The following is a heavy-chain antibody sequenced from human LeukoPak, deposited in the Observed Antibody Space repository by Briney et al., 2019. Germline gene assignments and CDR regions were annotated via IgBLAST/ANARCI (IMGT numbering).Heavy chain of an antibody. D-gene: IGHD3-16*01. CDR2: IYYSGST. CDR3: ARVQRGVYVSYYYMDV. Sequence: PSETLSLTCTVSGGSISSSSYYWGWIRQPPGKGLEWIGSIYYSGSTYYNPSLKSRVTISVDTSRNQFSLKLSSVTAADTAVYYCARVQRGVYVSYYYMDVWGKGTTVTVSS. V-gene: IGHV4-39*07. CDR1: GGSISSSSYY. J-gene: IGHJ6*03.